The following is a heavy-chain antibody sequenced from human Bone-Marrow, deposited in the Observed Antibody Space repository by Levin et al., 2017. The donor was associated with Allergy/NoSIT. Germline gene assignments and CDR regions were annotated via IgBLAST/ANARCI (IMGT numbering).Heavy chain of an antibody. Sequence: SQTLSLPCAVYGGSFRGYYWSWIRQPPGKGLEWIGEINHSGSTNYNPSLKSRVTISVDTSKNQFSLKLSSVTAADTAVYYCARVLRYFDWLLVGYMDVWGKGTTVTVSS. D-gene: IGHD3-9*01. CDR1: GGSFRGYY. V-gene: IGHV4-34*01. CDR2: INHSGST. CDR3: ARVLRYFDWLLVGYMDV. J-gene: IGHJ6*03.